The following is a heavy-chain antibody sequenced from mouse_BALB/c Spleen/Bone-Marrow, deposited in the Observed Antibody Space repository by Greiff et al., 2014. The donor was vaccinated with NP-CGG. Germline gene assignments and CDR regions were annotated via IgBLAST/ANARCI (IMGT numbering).Heavy chain of an antibody. D-gene: IGHD2-1*01. CDR2: INPTSGYT. CDR1: GYTFTSYW. CDR3: TTGGNDWFAY. V-gene: IGHV1-7*01. Sequence: VQLQQSGPELAKRGASVKMSCRASGYTFTSYWMNWVKQRPVQGLEWIGYINPTSGYTEYNQKFKDKATLTTDKSSSTAYMQLSSLTSEDSAVYYCTTGGNDWFAYWGQGTLVTVSA. J-gene: IGHJ3*01.